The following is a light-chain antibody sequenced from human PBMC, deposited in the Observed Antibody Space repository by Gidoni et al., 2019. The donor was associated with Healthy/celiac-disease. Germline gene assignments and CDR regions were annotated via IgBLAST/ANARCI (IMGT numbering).Light chain of an antibody. CDR1: QSISSY. CDR2: AAS. Sequence: DIQMTQSPSSLSASVGDRVTITCRASQSISSYLNWYQQKPGKAPKLLIYAASSLQSGVSSRFSGSGSGTDFTLTISSLQPEDFATYYCQQSYSTRWTFGQXTKVEIK. J-gene: IGKJ1*01. V-gene: IGKV1-39*01. CDR3: QQSYSTRWT.